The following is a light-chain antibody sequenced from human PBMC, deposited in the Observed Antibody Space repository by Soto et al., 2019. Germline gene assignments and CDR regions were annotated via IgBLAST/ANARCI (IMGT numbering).Light chain of an antibody. CDR2: GAS. J-gene: IGKJ1*01. Sequence: EIVLTQSPGTLSFSPGERATLSCRASQSVGSSFLAWYQQRPGQGPRLLIYGASSRSTGIPDRFSGRGSGTDFTLSISRLEPADFAVYYCQQYGSSPRTFGQGTKVEIK. CDR3: QQYGSSPRT. CDR1: QSVGSSF. V-gene: IGKV3-20*01.